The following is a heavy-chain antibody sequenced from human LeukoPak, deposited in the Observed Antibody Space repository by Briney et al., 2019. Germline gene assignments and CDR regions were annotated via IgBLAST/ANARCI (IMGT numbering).Heavy chain of an antibody. Sequence: SQTLSLTCTVSGGSISSGGYYWSWIPRTPGKALKGIGNFYYSGSTYYNPSLKSRVTISVDTSKNQFSLKLSSVTAADTAVYYCAITPLRGSEWLGYYYYMDVWGKGTTVTVSS. CDR2: FYYSGST. CDR1: GGSISSGGYY. CDR3: AITPLRGSEWLGYYYYMDV. J-gene: IGHJ6*03. D-gene: IGHD6-19*01. V-gene: IGHV4-31*03.